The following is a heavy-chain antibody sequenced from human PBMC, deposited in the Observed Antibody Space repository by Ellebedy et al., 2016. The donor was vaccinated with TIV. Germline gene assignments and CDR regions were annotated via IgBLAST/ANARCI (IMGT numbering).Heavy chain of an antibody. CDR2: ISGSGFTT. J-gene: IGHJ5*02. CDR1: GFTFDTYA. V-gene: IGHV3-23*01. CDR3: AGFRGEAVAGNWFDP. D-gene: IGHD6-19*01. Sequence: GESLKISCADSGFTFDTYAMSRVRQAPGKGLEWVSHISGSGFTTYYADSVRGRFSISRDNSKNTLYLQMNSLRADDTAVYYCAGFRGEAVAGNWFDPWGQGTLVTVSS.